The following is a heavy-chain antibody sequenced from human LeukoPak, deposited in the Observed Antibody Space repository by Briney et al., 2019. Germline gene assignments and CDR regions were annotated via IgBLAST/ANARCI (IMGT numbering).Heavy chain of an antibody. CDR2: IYHSGST. D-gene: IGHD2-15*01. Sequence: SETLSLTCAVSGYSISSGYYWGWIRQPPGKGLEWIGSIYHSGSTYYNPSLKSRVTISVDTSKNQFSLKVSSVTAADTAVYYCERQVIAATGNWFDPWGQGTLVTVSS. V-gene: IGHV4-38-2*01. CDR3: ERQVIAATGNWFDP. J-gene: IGHJ5*02. CDR1: GYSISSGYY.